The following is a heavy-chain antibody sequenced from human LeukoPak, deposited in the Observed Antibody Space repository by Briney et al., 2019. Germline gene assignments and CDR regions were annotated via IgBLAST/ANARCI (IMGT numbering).Heavy chain of an antibody. Sequence: ASVRVSCKTSVFTFTGYYVQWVRQAPGQGPEGVGWMCFNSGATRLAPKFPCTVTMTRDTSISTAYMEFTSLRSDDTAMYYCAREGSSSQDWSAFDICGQATMLTVSS. V-gene: IGHV1-2*02. D-gene: IGHD2-15*01. CDR3: AREGSSSQDWSAFDI. J-gene: IGHJ3*02. CDR1: VFTFTGYY. CDR2: MCFNSGAT.